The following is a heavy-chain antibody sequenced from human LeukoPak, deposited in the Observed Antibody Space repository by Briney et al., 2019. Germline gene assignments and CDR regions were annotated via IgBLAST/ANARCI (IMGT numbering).Heavy chain of an antibody. Sequence: GGSLRLSCAASGFTFSSYAMSWVRQAPGKGLEWVSAISGSGGSTYYADSVKGRFTISRDNSKNTLYLQTNSLRAEDTAVYYCAKPALRSGWKHDAFDIWGQGTMVTVSS. CDR2: ISGSGGST. J-gene: IGHJ3*02. V-gene: IGHV3-23*01. D-gene: IGHD6-19*01. CDR1: GFTFSSYA. CDR3: AKPALRSGWKHDAFDI.